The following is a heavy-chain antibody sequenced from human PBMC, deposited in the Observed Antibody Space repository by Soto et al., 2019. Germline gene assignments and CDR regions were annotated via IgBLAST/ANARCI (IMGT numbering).Heavy chain of an antibody. Sequence: QVQLVQSGAEVKKPGASVKVSCKASGYTFTSYVMQWVRQAPGQRLEWMGWINAGNGNTKYSQKFQGRVTITRYPSASTAYMELSSLRSEDTAVYYCARGGYSSNWYGGGFDPWGQGTLVTVSS. CDR1: GYTFTSYV. J-gene: IGHJ5*02. CDR3: ARGGYSSNWYGGGFDP. V-gene: IGHV1-3*01. CDR2: INAGNGNT. D-gene: IGHD6-13*01.